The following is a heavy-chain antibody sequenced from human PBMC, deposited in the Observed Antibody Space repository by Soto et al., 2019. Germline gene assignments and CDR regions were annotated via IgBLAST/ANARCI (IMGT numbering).Heavy chain of an antibody. D-gene: IGHD3-10*01. Sequence: QVQLVESGRGLVRPGGSLRLSCAASGFTFSDYYMSWIRQAPGKGLEWISYISSVSRYTKYADSVKGRFTISRDNAKNSLYLQMNSLRAEDTAVYYCARGFGELYPPFFDYWGQGTLVTVSS. CDR1: GFTFSDYY. J-gene: IGHJ4*02. CDR3: ARGFGELYPPFFDY. CDR2: ISSVSRYT. V-gene: IGHV3-11*05.